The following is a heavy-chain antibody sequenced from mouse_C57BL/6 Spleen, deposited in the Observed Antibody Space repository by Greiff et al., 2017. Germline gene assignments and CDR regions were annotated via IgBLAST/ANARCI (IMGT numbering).Heavy chain of an antibody. Sequence: QVQLQQSGAELVKPGASVKLSCTASGYTFTSYWMHWVKQRPGRGLEWIGRIDPKGGGTKYNAKFKSKATLTVDKPSSTAYMQLSSLTSEDSAVYYCAKGGIFYDYDVRAMDGWGKGASVTVST. CDR3: AKGGIFYDYDVRAMDG. J-gene: IGHJ4*01. D-gene: IGHD2-4*01. CDR2: IDPKGGGT. CDR1: GYTFTSYW. V-gene: IGHV1-72*01.